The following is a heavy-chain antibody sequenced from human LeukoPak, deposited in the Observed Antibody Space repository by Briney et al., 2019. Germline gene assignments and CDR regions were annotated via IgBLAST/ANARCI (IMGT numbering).Heavy chain of an antibody. Sequence: ASVKVSCKAFGYTFNSYYMHWVRPAPGQGLEWVGIINPSGGSTSYAQKFQGRVTMTRDTSISTAYMELSRLRSDDTAVYYCARDRDDSSGYYRETLFDYWGQGTLVTVSS. CDR3: ARDRDDSSGYYRETLFDY. J-gene: IGHJ4*02. V-gene: IGHV1-46*02. D-gene: IGHD3-22*01. CDR1: GYTFNSYY. CDR2: INPSGGST.